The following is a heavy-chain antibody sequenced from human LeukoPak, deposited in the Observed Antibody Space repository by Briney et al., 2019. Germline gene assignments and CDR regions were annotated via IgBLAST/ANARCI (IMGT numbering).Heavy chain of an antibody. CDR1: GFTFSSYG. Sequence: PGRSLRLSCAASGFTFSSYGMHWVRQAPGKGLEWVAVISYDGSNKYYADSVKGRFTISRDNSKNTLYLQMNSLRAEDTAVYYCAKDILSGTMTPNDWGQGTLVTVSS. V-gene: IGHV3-30*18. CDR2: ISYDGSNK. CDR3: AKDILSGTMTPND. J-gene: IGHJ4*02. D-gene: IGHD1-7*01.